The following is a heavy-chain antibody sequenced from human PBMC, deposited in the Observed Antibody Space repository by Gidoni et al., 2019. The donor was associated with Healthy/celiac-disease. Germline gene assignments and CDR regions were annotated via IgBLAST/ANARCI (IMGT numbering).Heavy chain of an antibody. Sequence: EVQLVESGGVLVQPGGSLILSCAASGFTFSSYWMSWVRQAPGKGLEWVANIKQDGSEKYYVDSVKGRFTISRDNAKNSLYLQMNSLRAEDTAVYYCARALYYYDSSGYLSSPYFDYWGQGTLVTVSS. J-gene: IGHJ4*02. CDR3: ARALYYYDSSGYLSSPYFDY. CDR2: IKQDGSEK. CDR1: GFTFSSYW. D-gene: IGHD3-22*01. V-gene: IGHV3-7*01.